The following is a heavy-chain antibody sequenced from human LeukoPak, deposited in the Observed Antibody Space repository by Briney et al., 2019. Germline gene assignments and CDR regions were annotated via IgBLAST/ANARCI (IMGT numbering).Heavy chain of an antibody. V-gene: IGHV3-23*01. D-gene: IGHD2-15*01. CDR1: GFTFSSYG. CDR3: ALAAAASSFDY. Sequence: GGTLRLSCAASGFTFSSYGMSWVRQAPGKGLEWVSAISGSGGSTYYADSVKGRFTISRDNSKNTLYLQMNSLRAEDTAVYYCALAAAASSFDYWGQGTLLTVSS. CDR2: ISGSGGST. J-gene: IGHJ4*02.